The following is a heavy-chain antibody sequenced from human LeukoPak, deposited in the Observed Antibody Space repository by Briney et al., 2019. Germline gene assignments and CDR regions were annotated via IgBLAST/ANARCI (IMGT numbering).Heavy chain of an antibody. CDR3: ARDLHKVAGTSYFDY. CDR1: GDSVSSNSAA. J-gene: IGHJ4*03. CDR2: TYYRSKWYN. Sequence: SQTVSLTCAISGDSVSSNSAAWNWIRQSPSRGLDWLGRTYYRSKWYNDYAVSVKSRITINPDTSKNQFSLQLNSVTPEDTAVYYCARDLHKVAGTSYFDYWGQGTLVTVSS. V-gene: IGHV6-1*01. D-gene: IGHD6-19*01.